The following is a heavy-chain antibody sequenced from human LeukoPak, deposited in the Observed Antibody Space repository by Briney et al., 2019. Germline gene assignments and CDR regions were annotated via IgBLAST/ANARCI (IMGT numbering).Heavy chain of an antibody. J-gene: IGHJ4*02. CDR2: IWYDGSNK. V-gene: IGHV3-33*06. CDR3: AKGYSYGYGYFDY. D-gene: IGHD5-18*01. CDR1: GFTFSSYG. Sequence: GGSLRLSCAASGFTFSSYGMHWVRQAPGKGLEWVAVIWYDGSNKYYADSVKGRFTISRDNSKNTLYLQMNSLRAEDTAVYYCAKGYSYGYGYFDYWGQGTLVTVSS.